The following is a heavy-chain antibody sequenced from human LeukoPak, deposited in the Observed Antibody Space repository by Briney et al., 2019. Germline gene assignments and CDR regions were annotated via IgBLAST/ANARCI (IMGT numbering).Heavy chain of an antibody. CDR3: ARDLIVVVVAATHWFDP. CDR2: IKQDGSEK. J-gene: IGHJ5*02. D-gene: IGHD2-15*01. CDR1: GFTFSSYG. V-gene: IGHV3-7*01. Sequence: PGGSLRLSCAASGFTFSSYGMHWVRQAPGKGLEWVANIKQDGSEKYYVDSVKGRFTISRDNAKNSLYLQMNSLRAEDTAVYYCARDLIVVVVAATHWFDPWGQGTLVTVSS.